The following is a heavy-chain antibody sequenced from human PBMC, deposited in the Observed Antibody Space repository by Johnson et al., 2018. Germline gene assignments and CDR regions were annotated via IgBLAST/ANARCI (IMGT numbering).Heavy chain of an antibody. Sequence: VQLVQSGGGLVQPGGSLRLSCAASGFSFDDYAMHWVRQAPGKGLAWVSGISSNSGNIGYEDSGRGRFTLSRDNAQNSLYLQMDSLRPEDTALYYCAKDIGISSTAYCDYWGQGTLVTVSS. CDR1: GFSFDDYA. CDR2: ISSNSGNI. D-gene: IGHD1-1*01. V-gene: IGHV3-9*01. CDR3: AKDIGISSTAYCDY. J-gene: IGHJ4*02.